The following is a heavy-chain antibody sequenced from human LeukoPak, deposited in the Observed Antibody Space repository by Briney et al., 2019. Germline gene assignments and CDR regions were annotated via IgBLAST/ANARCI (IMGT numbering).Heavy chain of an antibody. CDR1: GFTFSSYA. J-gene: IGHJ4*02. Sequence: GGSLRLSCAASGFTFSSYAMSWVRQAPGKGLEWVSAISGSGDSTYYADSVKCRFTISRDNSKNTLYLQMNSLRAEDTAVYYGAKDGTVVVVAVLSYFDYWGQGTLVTVSS. CDR2: ISGSGDST. V-gene: IGHV3-23*01. CDR3: AKDGTVVVVAVLSYFDY. D-gene: IGHD2-15*01.